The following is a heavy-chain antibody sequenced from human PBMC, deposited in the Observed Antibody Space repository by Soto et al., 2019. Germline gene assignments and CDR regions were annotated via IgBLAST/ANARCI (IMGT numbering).Heavy chain of an antibody. CDR3: ARREYGMDV. V-gene: IGHV3-48*02. J-gene: IGHJ6*04. CDR2: ISSSSSTI. CDR1: GFTFSSYS. Sequence: WVSLRLSCAVSGFTFSSYSINWVRMAPGKGLERVSYISSSSSTIYYADSAKGRFTISRDNAKNSLYLQMNSLRDEATAVYYCARREYGMDVWGKGTTVTASS.